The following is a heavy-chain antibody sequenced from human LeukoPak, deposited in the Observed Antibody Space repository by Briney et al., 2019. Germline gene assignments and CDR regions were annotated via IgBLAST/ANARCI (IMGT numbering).Heavy chain of an antibody. V-gene: IGHV3-9*01. Sequence: GRSLRLSCAASGFTFDDYAMHWVRQAPGKGLEWVSGISWNSGSIGYADSVKGRFTISRDNAKNSLYLQMNSLRAEDTAVYYCARLHGAYPFDSWGQGTLVTASS. D-gene: IGHD4/OR15-4a*01. CDR3: ARLHGAYPFDS. CDR2: ISWNSGSI. J-gene: IGHJ4*02. CDR1: GFTFDDYA.